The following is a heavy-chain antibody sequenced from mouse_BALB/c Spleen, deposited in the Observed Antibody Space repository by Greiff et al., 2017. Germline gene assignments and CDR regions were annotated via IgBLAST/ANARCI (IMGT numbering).Heavy chain of an antibody. CDR3: ARERGSSYSPAMDY. J-gene: IGHJ4*01. CDR2: IDPANGNT. D-gene: IGHD1-1*01. CDR1: GFNIKDTY. V-gene: IGHV14-3*02. Sequence: VQLQQSGAELVKPGASVKLSCTASGFNIKDTYMHWVKQRPEQGLEWIGRIDPANGNTKYDPKFQGKATITADTSSNTAYLQLSSLTSEDTAVYYCARERGSSYSPAMDYWGQGTSVTVSS.